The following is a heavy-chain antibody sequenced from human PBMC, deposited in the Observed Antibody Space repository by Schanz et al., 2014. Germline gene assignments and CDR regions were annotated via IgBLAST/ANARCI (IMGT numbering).Heavy chain of an antibody. CDR3: ARKMKLGVYGGKGHDSLDI. D-gene: IGHD4-17*01. V-gene: IGHV3-30*03. CDR2: VSSDGNND. Sequence: VQLLESGGGLVQPGGSLRLSCAASGFTFSSYGMHWVRQAPGKGLEWVALVSSDGNNDYYTDSVKGRFTISRDNSKNTVHLQMNSLRAEDTAVYYCARKMKLGVYGGKGHDSLDIWGQGTMVTVSS. J-gene: IGHJ3*02. CDR1: GFTFSSYG.